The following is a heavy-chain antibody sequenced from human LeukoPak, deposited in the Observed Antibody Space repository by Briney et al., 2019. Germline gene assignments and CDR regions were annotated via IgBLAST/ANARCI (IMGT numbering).Heavy chain of an antibody. V-gene: IGHV3-23*01. D-gene: IGHD4-17*01. J-gene: IGHJ4*02. CDR2: IGASGGST. CDR1: GFTFDDYA. Sequence: AGGSLRLSCAASGFTFDDYAMHWVRQAPGKGLEWVSGIGASGGSTYYADSVKGRFTISRDNSKNTLYLQMNSLRAEDTAVYYCAKVIDTVTTFDYWGQGTLVTVSS. CDR3: AKVIDTVTTFDY.